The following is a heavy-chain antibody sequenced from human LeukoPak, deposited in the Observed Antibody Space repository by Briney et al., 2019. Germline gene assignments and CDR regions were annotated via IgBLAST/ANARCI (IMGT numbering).Heavy chain of an antibody. CDR3: AKGVSGPQYYFAF. CDR1: GFTFSSYS. V-gene: IGHV3-23*01. J-gene: IGHJ4*02. Sequence: GGSLRLSCAASGFTFSSYSVNWVRQTPGKGLEWVSSIGTALNTYYADSVKGRFITSRDNSRNTVYLQMNSLTVEDTAIYYCAKGVSGPQYYFAFWGQGTLVTVSS. D-gene: IGHD4-11*01. CDR2: IGTALNT.